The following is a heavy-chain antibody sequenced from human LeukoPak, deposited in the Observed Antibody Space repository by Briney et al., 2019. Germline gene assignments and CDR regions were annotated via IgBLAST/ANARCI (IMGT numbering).Heavy chain of an antibody. J-gene: IGHJ3*02. CDR2: IYNDGST. CDR3: ARNILFAFDI. CDR1: GLTVSSSY. Sequence: PGGSLRLSCAASGLTVSSSYMSWVRQAPGKGLEWVSIIYNDGSTYYADSMKGRFTISRDNSKNTLYLQVNSLRPEDTAMYYCARNILFAFDIWGQGTMVTVSS. V-gene: IGHV3-53*01.